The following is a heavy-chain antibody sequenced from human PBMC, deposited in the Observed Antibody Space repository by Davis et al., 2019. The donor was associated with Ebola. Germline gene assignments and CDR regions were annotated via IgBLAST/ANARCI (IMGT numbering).Heavy chain of an antibody. J-gene: IGHJ6*01. CDR1: GGSFSGYY. Sequence: LSLTCAVYGGSFSGYYWSWIRQAPGKGLEWISYITSSSSTIYYADSVKGRFTISRDNAKNSLYLQMNSLHQGPIGLPPGTLLQEHLWG. CDR2: ITSSSSTI. V-gene: IGHV3-11*01. CDR3: TLLQEHL.